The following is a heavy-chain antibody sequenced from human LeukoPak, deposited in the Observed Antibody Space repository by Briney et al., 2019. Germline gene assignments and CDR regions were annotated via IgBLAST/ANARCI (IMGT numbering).Heavy chain of an antibody. D-gene: IGHD5/OR15-5a*01. Sequence: SETLSLTCAVYGGSVSGYYWSWIRQPPGKWLEWIGEINHRGSTNYNPSLKSRVTISVDTSKNQFSLKLSSVTAADTAVYYCARGSSPRDFYGMDVWGQGTTVTVSS. V-gene: IGHV4-34*01. CDR2: INHRGST. CDR3: ARGSSPRDFYGMDV. CDR1: GGSVSGYY. J-gene: IGHJ6*02.